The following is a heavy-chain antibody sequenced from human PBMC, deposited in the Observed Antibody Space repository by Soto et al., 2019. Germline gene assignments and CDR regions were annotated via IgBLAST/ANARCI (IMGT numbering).Heavy chain of an antibody. CDR1: GGSISFGSYY. CDR3: ASTDTIAVYFAY. J-gene: IGHJ4*02. Sequence: QLQLQESGPGLVKPSETLSLTCTVSGGSISFGSYYWGWIRQPPGKGLEWIGSIYYSGGTYYNPSLKSRVTISVDTSKNQFSLKVNSVTAADTAVYYCASTDTIAVYFAYWGQGTLVTVPS. D-gene: IGHD6-19*01. V-gene: IGHV4-39*01. CDR2: IYYSGGT.